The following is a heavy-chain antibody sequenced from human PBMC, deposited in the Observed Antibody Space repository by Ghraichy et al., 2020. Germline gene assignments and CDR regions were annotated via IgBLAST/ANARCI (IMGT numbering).Heavy chain of an antibody. D-gene: IGHD5-12*01. CDR1: GGSISSSSYY. CDR2: IYYSGST. Sequence: SETLSLTCTVSGGSISSSSYYWGWIRQPPGKGLEWIGSIYYSGSTYYNPSLKSRVTISVDTSKNQFSLKLSSVTAADTAVYYCARRAYSGYDVWFDPWGQGTLVTVSS. CDR3: ARRAYSGYDVWFDP. J-gene: IGHJ5*02. V-gene: IGHV4-39*01.